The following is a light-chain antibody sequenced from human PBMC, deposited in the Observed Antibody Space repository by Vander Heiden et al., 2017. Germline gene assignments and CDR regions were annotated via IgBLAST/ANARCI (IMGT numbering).Light chain of an antibody. J-gene: IGKJ5*01. V-gene: IGKV1-39*01. CDR3: QQSDSTPKA. CDR1: QSISSY. Sequence: SSLSASVGDRVTITCRASQSISSYLNWYQQKPGKAPKLLIYAASSLQSGVPSRFSGSGSGTDFTLTISRLQPEDFATYYCQQSDSTPKAFGQGTRLEIK. CDR2: AAS.